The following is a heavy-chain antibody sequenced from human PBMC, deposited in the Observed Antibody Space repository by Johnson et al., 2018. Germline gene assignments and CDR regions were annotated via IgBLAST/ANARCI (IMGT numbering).Heavy chain of an antibody. CDR1: GGTFSSYT. J-gene: IGHJ3*02. CDR3: ARGLDGGNPDAFDI. V-gene: IGHV1-69*09. Sequence: QVQLVESGAEVKKPGSSVKVSCKASGGTFSSYTISWVRQAPGQGLEWMGRSIPILGIANYAQKFQGRVTITADESTSPASMELSSLRSEDTAVCDCARGLDGGNPDAFDIWGQGTMGTVSS. CDR2: SIPILGIA. D-gene: IGHD4-23*01.